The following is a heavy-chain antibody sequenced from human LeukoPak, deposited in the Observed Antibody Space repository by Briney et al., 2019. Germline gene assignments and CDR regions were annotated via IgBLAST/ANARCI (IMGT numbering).Heavy chain of an antibody. CDR3: ARFYYDSSGYQYFVY. CDR1: GGSISSSNW. V-gene: IGHV4-4*02. Sequence: PSGTLSLTCTVSGGSISSSNWWSWVRQPPGKGLEWIGEIYHSGSSNYNPSLKSRVTISVDKSKNEFSLKLTSVAAADTAVYYCARFYYDSSGYQYFVYWGQGTLVTVSS. J-gene: IGHJ4*02. CDR2: IYHSGSS. D-gene: IGHD3-22*01.